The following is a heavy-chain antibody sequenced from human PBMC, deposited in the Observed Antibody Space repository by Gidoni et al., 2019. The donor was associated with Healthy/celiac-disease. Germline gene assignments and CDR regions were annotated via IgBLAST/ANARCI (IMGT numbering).Heavy chain of an antibody. J-gene: IGHJ4*02. V-gene: IGHV3-33*01. CDR1: GFSFSSFG. Sequence: QVQLVESGGGVVQPVRSLRLSFAASGFSFSSFGIHWVRQAPGKGLEWVAVIWYDGSNKYYADSVKGRFTISRDNSKNTLYLKMNSRRAEDTAVYYCARDLLRYSSSWMFDYWGQGTLVTVSS. CDR2: IWYDGSNK. CDR3: ARDLLRYSSSWMFDY. D-gene: IGHD6-13*01.